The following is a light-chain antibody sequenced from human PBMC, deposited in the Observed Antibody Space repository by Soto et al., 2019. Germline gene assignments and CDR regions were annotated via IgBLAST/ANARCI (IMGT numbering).Light chain of an antibody. CDR1: QSVSSTY. J-gene: IGKJ2*01. V-gene: IGKV3-20*01. Sequence: EIVLTQSPGTLSLSPGERATLSCRASQSVSSTYFAWYQQKPGQAPRLLLYCASCRATGITDRFSGSGSGTDFTLTISRLEPEDVAVYYCQQYGGSPPYTFGQGTKLEIK. CDR2: CAS. CDR3: QQYGGSPPYT.